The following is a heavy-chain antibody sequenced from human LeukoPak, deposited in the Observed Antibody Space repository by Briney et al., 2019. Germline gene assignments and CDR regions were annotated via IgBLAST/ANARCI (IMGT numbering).Heavy chain of an antibody. J-gene: IGHJ3*02. V-gene: IGHV1-2*02. CDR1: GYTFTGYY. CDR2: INPNSGGT. Sequence: ASVKVSCKASGYTFTGYYMHRVRRAPGQGLEWMGWINPNSGGTNYAQKFQGRVTMTRDTSIGTAYMELSRLRSDDTAVYYCARDGGGSTMVRGVIYAFDIWGQGTMVTVSS. D-gene: IGHD3-10*01. CDR3: ARDGGGSTMVRGVIYAFDI.